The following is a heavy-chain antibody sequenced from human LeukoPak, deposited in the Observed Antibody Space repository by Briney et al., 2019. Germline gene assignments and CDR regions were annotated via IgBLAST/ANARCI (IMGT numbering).Heavy chain of an antibody. D-gene: IGHD1-26*01. CDR3: VRDWRELHLPKYTDY. CDR1: GFTFSRYW. V-gene: IGHV3-74*01. J-gene: IGHJ4*02. CDR2: IGDDGSTT. Sequence: GGSLRLSCAASGFTFSRYWMHWVRQAPGKGLVWVSRIGDDGSTTAYADSVKGRFTISRDNAKNTLYLQMNSLSAEDTAVYYCVRDWRELHLPKYTDYWGQGTLVTVSS.